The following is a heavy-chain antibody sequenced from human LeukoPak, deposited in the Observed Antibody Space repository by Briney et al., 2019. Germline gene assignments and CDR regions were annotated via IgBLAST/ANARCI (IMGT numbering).Heavy chain of an antibody. J-gene: IGHJ4*02. Sequence: SETLSLTCTVSVGSLNSYFWTWVRQPAGKGLEWIGRVSDTGRTYYNPALESRVTISLDTSKNQFSLKVTPVTAADTAVYYCARGKEMTRTSGYYSFDFWGQGTLVSVSS. D-gene: IGHD3-9*01. V-gene: IGHV4-4*07. CDR3: ARGKEMTRTSGYYSFDF. CDR2: VSDTGRT. CDR1: VGSLNSYF.